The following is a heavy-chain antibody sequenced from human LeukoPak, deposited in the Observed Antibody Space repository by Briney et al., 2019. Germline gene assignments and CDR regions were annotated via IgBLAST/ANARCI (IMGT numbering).Heavy chain of an antibody. Sequence: GGSLGLSCAASGFTVSSRYMSWVRQAPGKGLEWVSVIRSGGSTHYADSVKGRFTISRDNSKNTLHLQMNSLRAEDTAVYYCAREGVYDSSGYNDALDIWGQGTKVTVFS. CDR2: IRSGGST. V-gene: IGHV3-53*01. CDR1: GFTVSSRY. J-gene: IGHJ3*02. CDR3: AREGVYDSSGYNDALDI. D-gene: IGHD3-22*01.